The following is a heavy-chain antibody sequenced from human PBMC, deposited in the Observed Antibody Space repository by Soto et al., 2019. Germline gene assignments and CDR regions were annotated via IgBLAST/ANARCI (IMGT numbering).Heavy chain of an antibody. CDR1: GYTFTSYY. V-gene: IGHV1-46*01. J-gene: IGHJ4*02. CDR3: ARAVRQTHTIFGVLIIAYYFDF. Sequence: ASVTVSCQASGYTFTSYYMHWVRQAHGQGLEWMGIIDPSGGNTSYAQKFQGRVTMTRNTSISTAYMELSSLRSEDTAGYFCARAVRQTHTIFGVLIIAYYFDFWGQGTLVTVSS. CDR2: IDPSGGNT. D-gene: IGHD3-3*01.